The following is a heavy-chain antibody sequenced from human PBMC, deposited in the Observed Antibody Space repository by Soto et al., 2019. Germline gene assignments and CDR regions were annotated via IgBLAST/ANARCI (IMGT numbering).Heavy chain of an antibody. J-gene: IGHJ6*03. Sequence: EVQLVESGGGLVQPGGSLRLSCAASGFTFSRYWMDWVRQAPGKGLMWVSRISSDGSTSSADSVKGRFTISRDNANNTPYLQMNRLRAEDTSEYYCAKEGSSIVDRLGGAYIYYMDIWGKGTTVTVSS. V-gene: IGHV3-74*01. D-gene: IGHD6-6*01. CDR2: ISSDGST. CDR1: GFTFSRYW. CDR3: AKEGSSIVDRLGGAYIYYMDI.